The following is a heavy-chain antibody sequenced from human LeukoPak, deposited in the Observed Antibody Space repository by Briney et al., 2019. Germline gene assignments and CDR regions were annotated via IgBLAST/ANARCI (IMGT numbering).Heavy chain of an antibody. J-gene: IGHJ4*02. V-gene: IGHV3-23*01. CDR1: GFTFTSYA. CDR3: AKGRDTSGRQNFDF. CDR2: ISASGSDT. D-gene: IGHD6-19*01. Sequence: PGGSLRLSCEASGFTFTSYAMHWVRQAPGKGLEWVSSISASGSDTFYTDSMNGRFTISRDKAKKSFFLQMKNLRPGDTALYYCAKGRDTSGRQNFDFWGQGTLVTVSS.